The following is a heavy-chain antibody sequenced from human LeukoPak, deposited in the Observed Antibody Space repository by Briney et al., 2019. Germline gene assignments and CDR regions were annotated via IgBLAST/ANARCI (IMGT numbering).Heavy chain of an antibody. CDR3: ARDGAGGVFDY. Sequence: SETLSLTCTVSGGSISSGDYYWSWICQPPGKGLEWIGYIYYSGSTYYNPSLKSRVTISVDTSKNQFSLKLSSVTAADTAVYYCARDGAGGVFDYWGQGTLVTVSS. CDR1: GGSISSGDYY. D-gene: IGHD3-16*01. CDR2: IYYSGST. J-gene: IGHJ4*02. V-gene: IGHV4-30-4*01.